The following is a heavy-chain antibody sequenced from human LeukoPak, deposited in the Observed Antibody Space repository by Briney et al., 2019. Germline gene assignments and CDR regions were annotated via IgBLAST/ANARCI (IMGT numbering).Heavy chain of an antibody. CDR2: IYPADSGI. CDR1: GYSITNYW. CDR3: ARQEYCSGGSCYTWFDP. J-gene: IGHJ5*02. D-gene: IGHD2-15*01. V-gene: IGHV5-51*01. Sequence: GESLKISCKGSGYSITNYWIGWVRQMPGKGLEWMGIIYPADSGIRYSPPFQGQVTISADKSISTAYLQWSSLKASDTAMYYCARQEYCSGGSCYTWFDPWGQGTLVTVSS.